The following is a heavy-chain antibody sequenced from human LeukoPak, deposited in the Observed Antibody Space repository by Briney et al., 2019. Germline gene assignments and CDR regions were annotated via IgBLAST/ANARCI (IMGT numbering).Heavy chain of an antibody. Sequence: GGSLRLSXAASGFTFSSYWMSWVRQAPGKGLEWVANIKQDGSEKYYVDSVKGRFTISRDNAKNSLYLQMNSLRAEDTAVYYCARDQRIAVAGTLNYYYYMDVWGKGTTVTVSS. CDR3: ARDQRIAVAGTLNYYYYMDV. J-gene: IGHJ6*03. V-gene: IGHV3-7*01. CDR1: GFTFSSYW. CDR2: IKQDGSEK. D-gene: IGHD6-19*01.